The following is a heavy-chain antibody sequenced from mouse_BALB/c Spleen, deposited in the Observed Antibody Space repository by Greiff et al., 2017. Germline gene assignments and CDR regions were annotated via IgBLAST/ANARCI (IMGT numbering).Heavy chain of an antibody. D-gene: IGHD4-1*01. CDR3: ARTGTNDY. V-gene: IGHV3-2*02. Sequence: EVHLVESGPGLVKPSQSLSLTCTVTGYSITSDYAWNWIRQFPGNKLEWMGYISYSGSTSYNPSLKSRISITRDTSKNQFFLQLNSVTTEDTATYYCARTGTNDYWGQGTTLTVSS. CDR2: ISYSGST. CDR1: GYSITSDYA. J-gene: IGHJ2*01.